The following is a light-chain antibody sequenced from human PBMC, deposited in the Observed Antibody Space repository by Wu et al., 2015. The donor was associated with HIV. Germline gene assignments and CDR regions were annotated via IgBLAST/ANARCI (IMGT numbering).Light chain of an antibody. CDR2: DAS. CDR1: QSVSSY. J-gene: IGKJ3*01. V-gene: IGKV3-11*01. Sequence: EIVLTQSPATLSLSPGERATLSCRASQSVSSYLAWYQQKPGQAPRLLVYDASNRATGIPARFSGSGSGTDFTLTISSLEPEDFAVYYCQQRSNWPKFTFGPGTKWISN. CDR3: QQRSNWPKFT.